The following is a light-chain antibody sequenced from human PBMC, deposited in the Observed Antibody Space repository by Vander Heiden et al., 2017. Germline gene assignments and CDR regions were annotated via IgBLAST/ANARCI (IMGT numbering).Light chain of an antibody. CDR3: QQDDSTPIT. CDR1: QSLLYSYNNKNY. V-gene: IGKV4-1*01. Sequence: DSAVTLSPDSLPVSLGERATINCKSSQSLLYSYNNKNYLAWYQQKPGQPPKLLISWASTRESGVPDRFSGSGSGTDFTLTISSLQAEDVAVYYCQQDDSTPITFGGGTKVEIK. CDR2: WAS. J-gene: IGKJ4*01.